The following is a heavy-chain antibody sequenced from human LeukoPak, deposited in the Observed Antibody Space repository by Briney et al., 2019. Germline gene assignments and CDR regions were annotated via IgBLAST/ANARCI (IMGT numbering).Heavy chain of an antibody. J-gene: IGHJ6*03. Sequence: ASVKVSCKASGYTFTGYYMHWVRHAPGQGLEWMGRINPNSGGTNYAQKLQGRVTRTRDTSISTAYMELSRLRSGDTAVYYCARSIVVVVAATPYYYYYMDVWGKGTTVTVSS. V-gene: IGHV1-2*06. CDR2: INPNSGGT. D-gene: IGHD2-15*01. CDR1: GYTFTGYY. CDR3: ARSIVVVVAATPYYYYYMDV.